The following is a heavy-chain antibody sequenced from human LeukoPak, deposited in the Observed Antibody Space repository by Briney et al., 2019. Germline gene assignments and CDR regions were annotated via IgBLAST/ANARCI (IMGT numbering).Heavy chain of an antibody. Sequence: GGSLRLSCVASEFTFNNYWMSWVRQAPGKGLEWVSAISGSGGSTYYADSVKGRFTISRDNSKNTLYLQMNSLRAEDTAVYYCAKASYSSSDYFDYWGQGTLVTVSS. V-gene: IGHV3-23*01. D-gene: IGHD6-6*01. CDR3: AKASYSSSDYFDY. CDR1: EFTFNNYW. J-gene: IGHJ4*02. CDR2: ISGSGGST.